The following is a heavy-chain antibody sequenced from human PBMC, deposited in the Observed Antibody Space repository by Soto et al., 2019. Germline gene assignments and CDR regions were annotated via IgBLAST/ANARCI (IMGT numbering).Heavy chain of an antibody. Sequence: SETLSLPCAVYGGSFSGYYWSWIRQPPWKGLEWIGEINRSGVTNYNPSLKSRVTISVDTSKNQFSLKLSSVTAADTAVYYCARGDPGGADIAGYWGQGTL. J-gene: IGHJ4*02. V-gene: IGHV4-34*01. CDR2: INRSGVT. D-gene: IGHD2-15*01. CDR3: ARGDPGGADIAGY. CDR1: GGSFSGYY.